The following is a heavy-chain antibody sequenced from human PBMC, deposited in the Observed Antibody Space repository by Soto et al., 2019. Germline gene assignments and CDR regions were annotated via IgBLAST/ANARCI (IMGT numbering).Heavy chain of an antibody. J-gene: IGHJ5*02. D-gene: IGHD2-2*01. CDR3: ARDPLPNAYCISTFCYRLPWFDP. CDR1: GYTFTGYY. Sequence: ASVKVSCKASGYTFTGYYINWVRQAPGQGLEWMGWINPNRGGTNYAQKFQGRVTMTRDKSINTAYLELSRLRAEDTAVYYCARDPLPNAYCISTFCYRLPWFDPWGQGALVTVSS. CDR2: INPNRGGT. V-gene: IGHV1-2*02.